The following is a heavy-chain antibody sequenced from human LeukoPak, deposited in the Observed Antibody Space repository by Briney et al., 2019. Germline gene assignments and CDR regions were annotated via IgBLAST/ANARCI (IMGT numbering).Heavy chain of an antibody. V-gene: IGHV3-30*18. J-gene: IGHJ6*03. Sequence: GGSLRLSCAASGFTFSSHGMHWVRQAPGKGLEWVAVISYDGSNKYYADSVKGRFTISRDNSKNTLYLQMNSLRAEDTAVYYCAKGYDILTGYSPNMDVWGKGTTVTVSS. CDR1: GFTFSSHG. CDR3: AKGYDILTGYSPNMDV. D-gene: IGHD3-9*01. CDR2: ISYDGSNK.